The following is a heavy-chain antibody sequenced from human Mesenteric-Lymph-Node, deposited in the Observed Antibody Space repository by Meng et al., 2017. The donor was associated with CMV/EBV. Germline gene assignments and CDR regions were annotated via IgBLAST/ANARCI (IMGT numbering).Heavy chain of an antibody. CDR3: ARGHRWGYSFHPSQSYYYGMDV. D-gene: IGHD5-18*01. CDR2: INHSGST. V-gene: IGHV4-34*01. CDR1: GGSFSGYY. J-gene: IGHJ6*02. Sequence: GSLRLSCAVYGGSFSGYYWSWIRQPPGKGLEWIGEINHSGSTNYNPSLKSRVTISVDTSKNQFSLKLSSVTAADTAVYYCARGHRWGYSFHPSQSYYYGMDVWGQGTTVTVSS.